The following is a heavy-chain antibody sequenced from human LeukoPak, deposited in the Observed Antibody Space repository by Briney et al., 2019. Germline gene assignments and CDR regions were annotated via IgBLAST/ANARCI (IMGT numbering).Heavy chain of an antibody. CDR1: GGSFSGFY. CDR3: VRVGRDSTGFDY. J-gene: IGHJ4*02. V-gene: IGHV4-34*01. D-gene: IGHD2-2*01. Sequence: SETLSLTCAVYGGSFSGFYWSWIRQPPGKGLEWIGEINHSGSPNYNPSLKSRVTISVDTSKNQFSLKLSSVTAADTAVYYCVRVGRDSTGFDYWGQGTLVTVSS. CDR2: INHSGSP.